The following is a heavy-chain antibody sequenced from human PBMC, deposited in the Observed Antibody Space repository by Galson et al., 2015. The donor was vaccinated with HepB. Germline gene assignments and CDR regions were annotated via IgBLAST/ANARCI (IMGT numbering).Heavy chain of an antibody. CDR1: GFTFSSYA. D-gene: IGHD6-25*01. CDR2: ISDSGGST. J-gene: IGHJ4*02. V-gene: IGHV3-23*01. CDR3: AKDRAYSSGWRSGDY. Sequence: SLRLSCAASGFTFSSYAMSWVRQAPGKGLEWVSAISDSGGSTFYAASVKGRLTISRDNSKNTLYLQMNSLRAEDTALYYCAKDRAYSSGWRSGDYWGQGTLVTVSS.